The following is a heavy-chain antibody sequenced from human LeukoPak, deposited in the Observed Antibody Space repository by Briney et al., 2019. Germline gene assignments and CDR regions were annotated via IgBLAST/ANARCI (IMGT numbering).Heavy chain of an antibody. Sequence: PGGSLRLSCAASGFTFSSYSMHWVRQAPGKGLEWVSYITSSSTTYYADSVKGRFTTSRDNAKNSLYLQMNSLRDEDTAVYYCARVIGGYSYLQTDYGGQGTLVTVS. D-gene: IGHD5-18*01. CDR1: GFTFSSYS. CDR2: ITSSSTT. J-gene: IGHJ4*02. V-gene: IGHV3-48*02. CDR3: ARVIGGYSYLQTDY.